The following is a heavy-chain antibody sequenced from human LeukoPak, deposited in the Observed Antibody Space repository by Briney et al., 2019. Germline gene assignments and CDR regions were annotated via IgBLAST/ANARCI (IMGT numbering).Heavy chain of an antibody. Sequence: GESLKISCKGSGYSLTSYWIGWVRQMPGKGLEWMGIIYPGDSDTRYSPSFQGQATISADKSISTAYLQWSSLKASDTAMYYCARTVNTDWADYWGQGTLVTVSS. D-gene: IGHD4-17*01. CDR2: IYPGDSDT. V-gene: IGHV5-51*01. J-gene: IGHJ4*02. CDR1: GYSLTSYW. CDR3: ARTVNTDWADY.